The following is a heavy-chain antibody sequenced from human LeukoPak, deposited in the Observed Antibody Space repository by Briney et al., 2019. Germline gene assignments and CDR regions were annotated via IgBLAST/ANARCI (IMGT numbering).Heavy chain of an antibody. J-gene: IGHJ4*02. CDR2: IYYSGST. Sequence: SETLSHTCTVSGGSISSASYYWGWIRQPPGKGLEWIGIIYYSGSTYYNPSLKSRVTISVDTSKNQFSLKLSSVTAADTAVYYCARQRDSSFDQWGQGTLVTVSS. CDR3: ARQRDSSFDQ. D-gene: IGHD2/OR15-2a*01. CDR1: GGSISSASYY. V-gene: IGHV4-39*01.